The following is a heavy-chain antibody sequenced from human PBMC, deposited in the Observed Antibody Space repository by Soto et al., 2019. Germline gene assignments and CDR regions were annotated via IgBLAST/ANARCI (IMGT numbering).Heavy chain of an antibody. J-gene: IGHJ5*02. V-gene: IGHV1-8*01. Sequence: ASVKVSCKASGYTFTSYDINWVRQATGQGLEWMGWMNPNSGNTGYAQKFQGRVTMTRNTSISTAYMELSSLRSEDTAVYYCARDDAIAAAGLWFDPWGQGTLVTVSS. CDR3: ARDDAIAAAGLWFDP. CDR2: MNPNSGNT. D-gene: IGHD6-13*01. CDR1: GYTFTSYD.